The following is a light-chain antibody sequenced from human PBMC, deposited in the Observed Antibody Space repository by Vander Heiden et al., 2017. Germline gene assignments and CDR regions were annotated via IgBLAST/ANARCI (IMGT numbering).Light chain of an antibody. Sequence: ELVLPQSPAPLSSSPGERATLSCRASQSVSSYLAWYQQKPGQAPRLLIYDASNRATGIPARFSGSGSGTDFTLTISSLEPEDFAVYYCQQRSNWPITFGQGTRLEIK. CDR1: QSVSSY. CDR2: DAS. V-gene: IGKV3-11*01. J-gene: IGKJ5*01. CDR3: QQRSNWPIT.